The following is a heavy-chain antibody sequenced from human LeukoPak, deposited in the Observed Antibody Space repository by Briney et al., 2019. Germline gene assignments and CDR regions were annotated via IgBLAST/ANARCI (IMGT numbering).Heavy chain of an antibody. J-gene: IGHJ4*02. CDR2: IYYSGST. CDR3: ARDCSSTSCHDY. D-gene: IGHD2-2*01. Sequence: PSETLSLTCTVSGGSISSYYWSWIRQPPGKGLEWIGYIYYSGSTNYNPSLKSRVTISVDTSKNQFSLKLSSVTAADTAVYYCARDCSSTSCHDYWGQGTLVTVSS. V-gene: IGHV4-59*01. CDR1: GGSISSYY.